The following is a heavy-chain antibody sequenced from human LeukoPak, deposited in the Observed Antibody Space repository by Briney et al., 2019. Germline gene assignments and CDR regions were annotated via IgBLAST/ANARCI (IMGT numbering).Heavy chain of an antibody. CDR3: AREGPYDFWSGYDDAFDI. J-gene: IGHJ3*02. CDR2: ISSSSSTI. CDR1: GFTFSSYS. V-gene: IGHV3-48*01. Sequence: GGSLRLSCAASGFTFSSYSMNWVRQAPGKGLEWVSYISSSSSTIYYADPVKGRFTISRDNAKNSLYLQMNSLRAEDTAVYYCAREGPYDFWSGYDDAFDIWGQGTMVTVSS. D-gene: IGHD3-3*01.